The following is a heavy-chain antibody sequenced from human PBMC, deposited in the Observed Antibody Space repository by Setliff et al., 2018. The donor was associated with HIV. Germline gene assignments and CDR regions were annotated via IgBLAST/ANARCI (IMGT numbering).Heavy chain of an antibody. Sequence: LSLTCTVSGGSISGYYWSWIRQPPGKGLEWMGYIYSGGSTNYNPSLKSRVTISVDTSKNQFSLKLSFVTAADTAMYFCARDEGRATGSWWDQSASWYLDYWGHGILVTVSS. CDR3: ARDEGRATGSWWDQSASWYLDY. CDR1: GGSISGYY. CDR2: IYSGGST. V-gene: IGHV4-59*12. J-gene: IGHJ4*01. D-gene: IGHD6-13*01.